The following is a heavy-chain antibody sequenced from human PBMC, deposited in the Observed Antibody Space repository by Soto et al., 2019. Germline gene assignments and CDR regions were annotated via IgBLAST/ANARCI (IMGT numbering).Heavy chain of an antibody. V-gene: IGHV4-34*01. Sequence: SETLSLTCAVYGGSFSGYYWSWIRQPPGKGLEWIGEINHSGSTNYNPSLKSRVTISVDTSKNQFSLKLSSVTAADTAVYYCARGLIRITIFGVVTVFDYWGQGTLVTVSS. CDR1: GGSFSGYY. CDR3: ARGLIRITIFGVVTVFDY. D-gene: IGHD3-3*01. CDR2: INHSGST. J-gene: IGHJ4*02.